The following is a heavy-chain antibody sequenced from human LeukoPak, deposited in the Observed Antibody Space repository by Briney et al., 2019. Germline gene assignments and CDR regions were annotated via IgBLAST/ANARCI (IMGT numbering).Heavy chain of an antibody. V-gene: IGHV3-74*01. CDR1: GFSLSSYW. CDR3: ARGVVRWLQLSSLDY. J-gene: IGHJ4*02. Sequence: PGGSLRLSCAASGFSLSSYWMHWVRQAPGKGLVWVSRINSDGSSTSYADSVKGRFTISRDNAKNTLYLQMNSLRAEDTAVYYCARGVVRWLQLSSLDYWGQGTLVTVSS. D-gene: IGHD5-24*01. CDR2: INSDGSST.